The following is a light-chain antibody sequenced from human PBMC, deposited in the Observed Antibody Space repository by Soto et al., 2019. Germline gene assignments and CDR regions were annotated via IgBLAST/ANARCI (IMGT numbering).Light chain of an antibody. J-gene: IGLJ2*01. Sequence: QSALTQPASVSASPGQSITISCTGSSSDVGGYNYVSWYQQHPGKAPKLIIYEVSNRPSGVSNRFSGSKSGNTASLTISGLQAEDEADYYCSSFANTITLFGGGTKVTVL. V-gene: IGLV2-14*01. CDR2: EVS. CDR3: SSFANTITL. CDR1: SSDVGGYNY.